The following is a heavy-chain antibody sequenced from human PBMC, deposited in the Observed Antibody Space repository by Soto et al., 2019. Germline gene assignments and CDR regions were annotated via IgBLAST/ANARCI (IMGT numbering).Heavy chain of an antibody. V-gene: IGHV3-23*01. D-gene: IGHD4-17*01. J-gene: IGHJ5*02. CDR3: AKDAISGDGIWLMDS. Sequence: GGSMRLSCAASGFTYRNYAMTWARQDTGKGLEWVSSLLRSGSSAYYADSVRGRFTISSDTSANSLYLQMDNLRAEDTAIYYCAKDAISGDGIWLMDSWGQGTVVTVSS. CDR2: LLRSGSSA. CDR1: GFTYRNYA.